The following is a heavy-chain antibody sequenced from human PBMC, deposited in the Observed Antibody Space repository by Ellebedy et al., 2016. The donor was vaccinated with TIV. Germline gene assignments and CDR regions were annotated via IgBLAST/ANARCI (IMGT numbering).Heavy chain of an antibody. Sequence: SETLSLXCTVSGGSISSTDDYWGWIRQPPGGGLEWIGTIHYSIYSPDEDPNYNPSLKSRVTISLDTSRKQFSLRLSSVTAADTAVYFCAGDRMYFYDSSGSYKYYGMDVWGQGTTVTVSS. D-gene: IGHD3-22*01. J-gene: IGHJ6*02. V-gene: IGHV4-39*07. CDR2: IHYSIYSPDED. CDR1: GGSISSTDDY. CDR3: AGDRMYFYDSSGSYKYYGMDV.